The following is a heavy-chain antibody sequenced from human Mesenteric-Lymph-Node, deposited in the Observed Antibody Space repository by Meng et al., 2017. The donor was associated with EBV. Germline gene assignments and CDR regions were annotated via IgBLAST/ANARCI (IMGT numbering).Heavy chain of an antibody. CDR3: ARGATSVFDL. CDR2: TYYRSKWYN. J-gene: IGHJ2*01. Sequence: QVQLQQSGPGLVKPSXXLSLSCVISGDSVSSSSAAWTWIRQSPSRGLEWLGRTYYRSKWYNDYAVFVKSRITINPDTSKNQFSLQLNSVTPEDTAVYYCARGATSVFDLWGRGPLATVSS. V-gene: IGHV6-1*01. CDR1: GDSVSSSSAA.